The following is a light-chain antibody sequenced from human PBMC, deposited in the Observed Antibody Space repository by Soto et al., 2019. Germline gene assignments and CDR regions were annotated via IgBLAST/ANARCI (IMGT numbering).Light chain of an antibody. CDR3: FSYTRSGTYV. V-gene: IGLV2-14*01. Sequence: QSALTQPASVSGSPGQSITISCTGTSSDVGNYKYVSWYQQHPGKAPKLMIYEVSNRPSGVSNRFSGSKSGNTASLTISGLQAEDETDYYFFSYTRSGTYVFGTGIKVT. CDR2: EVS. J-gene: IGLJ1*01. CDR1: SSDVGNYKY.